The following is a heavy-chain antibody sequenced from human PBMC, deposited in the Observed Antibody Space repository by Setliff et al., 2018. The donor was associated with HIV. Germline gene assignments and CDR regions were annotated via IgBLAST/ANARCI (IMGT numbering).Heavy chain of an antibody. V-gene: IGHV4-59*02. J-gene: IGHJ4*02. CDR2: IYSSGNT. Sequence: SETLSLTCTVSGGSVTDYFWNWIRQPPGKGLEWIGYIYSSGNTNYNPSLESRVSISLDTSKNQFSLSLSSVTATDTAVYYCARGHTWNYYGGDYFDYWGQGSLVTSPQ. D-gene: IGHD1-7*01. CDR3: ARGHTWNYYGGDYFDY. CDR1: GGSVTDYF.